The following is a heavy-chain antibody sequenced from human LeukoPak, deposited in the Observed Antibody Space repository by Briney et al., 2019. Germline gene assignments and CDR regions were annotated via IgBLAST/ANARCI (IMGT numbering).Heavy chain of an antibody. CDR2: IYWDDDK. D-gene: IGHD2-8*01. CDR1: GFSLTTSGVG. V-gene: IGHV2-5*02. CDR3: SRTRRGQIEWTNDY. Sequence: CGPTLVNPTQTLTLTCTFSGFSLTTSGVGVGWIRQPRRTTLEGLALIYWDDDKRYSPSLKSRVTITKDTSKNQVVLTMTNMDPVDTATYYCSRTRRGQIEWTNDYWGQGTLVTLSA. J-gene: IGHJ4*02.